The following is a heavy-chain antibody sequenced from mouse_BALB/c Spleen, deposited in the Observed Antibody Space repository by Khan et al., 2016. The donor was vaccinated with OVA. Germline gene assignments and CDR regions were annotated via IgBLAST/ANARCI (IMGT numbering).Heavy chain of an antibody. D-gene: IGHD1-1*01. Sequence: QIQLVQSGPELKKPGETVKISCKASGYTFTNYGMNWVKQAPGKGLKWMGWIYTYTGEPTYADDFKGRFAFSLESSASTAYLQLNNLTNEDTATYFCARGSSRAMDYWCQGTSVTVSS. J-gene: IGHJ4*01. CDR3: ARGSSRAMDY. CDR1: GYTFTNYG. CDR2: IYTYTGEP. V-gene: IGHV9-3-1*01.